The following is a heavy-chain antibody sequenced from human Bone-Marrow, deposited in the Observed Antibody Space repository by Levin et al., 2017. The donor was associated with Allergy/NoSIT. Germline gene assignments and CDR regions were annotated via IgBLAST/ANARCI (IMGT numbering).Heavy chain of an antibody. CDR3: ASYDFWSGYPINGMDV. Sequence: ESLKISCAVSGYSISNGYYWGWIRQPPGKGLEWIGSIYHSGRTYYNPSLKSRVTISVDTSKNQFSLRLNSVTAADTAVYYCASYDFWSGYPINGMDVWGQGTTVTVSS. CDR2: IYHSGRT. J-gene: IGHJ6*02. V-gene: IGHV4-38-2*01. CDR1: GYSISNGYY. D-gene: IGHD3-3*01.